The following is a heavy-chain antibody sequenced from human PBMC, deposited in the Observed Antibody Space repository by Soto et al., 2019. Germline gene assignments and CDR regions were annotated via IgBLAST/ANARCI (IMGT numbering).Heavy chain of an antibody. Sequence: PSETLSLTCTVSGGSIGSYYWTWIRQPPGKGLEWIGHIYDSGSTDYNPSLKGRVTISVDTSKNQFSLKLSSVTAADTAVYYCARLVAYWGQGILVTVSS. CDR3: ARLVAY. D-gene: IGHD5-12*01. V-gene: IGHV4-59*01. CDR2: IYDSGST. CDR1: GGSIGSYY. J-gene: IGHJ4*02.